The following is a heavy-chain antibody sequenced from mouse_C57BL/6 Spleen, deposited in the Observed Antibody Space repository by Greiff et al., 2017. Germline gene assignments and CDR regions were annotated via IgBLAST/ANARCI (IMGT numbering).Heavy chain of an antibody. D-gene: IGHD2-3*01. CDR1: GYTFTSYW. Sequence: QVQLQQPGAELVRPGSSVKLSCKASGYTFTSYWMHWVKQRPIQGLEWIGNIDPSDSETHYNQKFKDKATLTVDKSSSTAYMQLSRLTSEDSAVYYCARSVSYYGYPYYFDYWGQGTTLTVSS. V-gene: IGHV1-52*01. J-gene: IGHJ2*01. CDR3: ARSVSYYGYPYYFDY. CDR2: IDPSDSET.